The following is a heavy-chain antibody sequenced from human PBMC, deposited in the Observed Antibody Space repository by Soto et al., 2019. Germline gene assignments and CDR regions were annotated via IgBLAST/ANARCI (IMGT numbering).Heavy chain of an antibody. D-gene: IGHD2-15*01. CDR2: INPNSGGT. CDR1: GYTFTGYY. CDR3: ARVLRGYCSGGSCYDWFDP. V-gene: IGHV1-2*02. J-gene: IGHJ5*02. Sequence: ASVKVSCKASGYTFTGYYMHWVRQAPGQGLEWMGWINPNSGGTNYAQKFQGRVTMTRDTSISTAYMELSRLRSDDTAVYYCARVLRGYCSGGSCYDWFDPWGQGTLVTVSS.